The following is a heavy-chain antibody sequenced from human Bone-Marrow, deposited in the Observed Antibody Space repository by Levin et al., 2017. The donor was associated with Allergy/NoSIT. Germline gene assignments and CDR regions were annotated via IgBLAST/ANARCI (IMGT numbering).Heavy chain of an antibody. CDR1: GFMFSNYA. J-gene: IGHJ4*02. V-gene: IGHV3-23*01. Sequence: GGSLRLSCAASGFMFSNYAMSWFRQGPGKGLEWVSGISGTSDRTHYADSVKGRFSISRDNSENTLSLQMNSLRVEDTAIYYCARTLFGDDYWGQGTLVTVSS. CDR3: ARTLFGDDY. D-gene: IGHD3-16*01. CDR2: ISGTSDRT.